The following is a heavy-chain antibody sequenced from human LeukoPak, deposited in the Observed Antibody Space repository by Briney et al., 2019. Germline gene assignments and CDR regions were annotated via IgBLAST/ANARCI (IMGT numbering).Heavy chain of an antibody. CDR3: ARPHSGTHGTFHI. D-gene: IGHD1-26*01. CDR2: ISYDGSDQ. V-gene: IGHV3-30*01. J-gene: IGHJ3*02. CDR1: GFTFTTYA. Sequence: GGSLRLSCAASGFTFTTYAIHWLRQAPGKGPEWVARISYDGSDQCYADSVKGRFTISRDDPKNTVFLQMNSLRLEDTATYYCARPHSGTHGTFHIWGQGTVVTVSS.